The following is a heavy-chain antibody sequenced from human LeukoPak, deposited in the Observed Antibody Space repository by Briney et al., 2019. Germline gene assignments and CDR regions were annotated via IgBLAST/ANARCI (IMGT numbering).Heavy chain of an antibody. CDR2: IDPSDSYT. CDR1: VYSFPSYR. CDR3: ARQPRGVVVVAATY. V-gene: IGHV5-10-1*01. D-gene: IGHD2-15*01. J-gene: IGHJ4*02. Sequence: GQSLKISCKGSVYSFPSYRISRVRQMPGQGLEWMGRIDPSDSYTNYSPSFQGHVTISADKSISTAYLQWSSLKASDTAMYYCARQPRGVVVVAATYWGQGTLVTVSS.